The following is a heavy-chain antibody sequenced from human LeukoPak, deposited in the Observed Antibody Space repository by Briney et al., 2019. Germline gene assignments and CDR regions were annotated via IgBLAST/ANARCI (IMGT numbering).Heavy chain of an antibody. CDR3: ASESYSSSWPRGGNWFDP. CDR2: ISSSGSTI. V-gene: IGHV3-11*04. CDR1: GFTFSDYY. D-gene: IGHD6-13*01. Sequence: GGSPRLSCAASGFTFSDYYMSWIRQAPGKGLEWVSYISSSGSTIYYADSVKGRFTISRDNAKNSLYLQMNSLRAEDTAVYYCASESYSSSWPRGGNWFDPWGQGTLVTVSS. J-gene: IGHJ5*02.